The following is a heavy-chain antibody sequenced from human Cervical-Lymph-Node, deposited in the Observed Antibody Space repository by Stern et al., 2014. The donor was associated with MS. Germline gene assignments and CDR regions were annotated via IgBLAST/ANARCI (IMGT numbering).Heavy chain of an antibody. CDR2: IRHKAYGGTA. V-gene: IGHV3-49*03. Sequence: EVQLVESGGGLVQPGRSLRLSCTASGFTFADHAMNWFRQAPGTGLEWLGFIRHKAYGGTAEYAASVKGRFTISRDDSKSIAYLQMNSLKTEDTAVYYCSRAVVWAVAGKYHFDYWGQGTLVTVSS. D-gene: IGHD6-19*01. J-gene: IGHJ4*02. CDR1: GFTFADHA. CDR3: SRAVVWAVAGKYHFDY.